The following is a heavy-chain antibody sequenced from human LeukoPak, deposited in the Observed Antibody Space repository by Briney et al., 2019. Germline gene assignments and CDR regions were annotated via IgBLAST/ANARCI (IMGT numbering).Heavy chain of an antibody. D-gene: IGHD6-6*01. CDR1: GFTFSSYA. J-gene: IGHJ5*02. V-gene: IGHV3-23*01. CDR2: ISGSGGST. Sequence: AGGSLRLSCAASGFTFSSYAMSWVRQAPGKGLEWVSAISGSGGSTYYADSVKGRFTISRDNSKNTLYLQMNSLRAEDTAVYYCAKCSLQEYSSSSRRLGWFDPWGQGTLVTVSS. CDR3: AKCSLQEYSSSSRRLGWFDP.